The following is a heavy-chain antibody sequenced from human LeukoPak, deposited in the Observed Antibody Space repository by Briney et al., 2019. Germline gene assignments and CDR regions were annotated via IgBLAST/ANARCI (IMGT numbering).Heavy chain of an antibody. CDR1: GGSISSYY. V-gene: IGHV4-4*07. D-gene: IGHD3-10*01. CDR3: AREATYYYVSGERYYGMDV. J-gene: IGHJ6*02. CDR2: IYTSGST. Sequence: SETLSLTCTVSGGSISSYYWSWIRQPAGKGLEWIGRIYTSGSTNYNPSLKSRVTMSVDTSKKQFSLKLSSVTAADTAVYYCAREATYYYVSGERYYGMDVWGQGTTVTVSS.